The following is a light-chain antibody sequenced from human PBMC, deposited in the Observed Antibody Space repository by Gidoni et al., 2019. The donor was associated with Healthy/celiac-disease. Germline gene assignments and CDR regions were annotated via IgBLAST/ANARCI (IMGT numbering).Light chain of an antibody. CDR3: IQALQTP. Sequence: DIVMAQSQLSLPVTPGEPASISCRSSQSHLHSNGYNYLDRYLQKPGQSPQLLVYLGSNRASGVPDRVSGSGSGIDFTLKISRVEAEDVGVYYCIQALQTPFGQGTRLEIK. CDR2: LGS. CDR1: QSHLHSNGYNY. J-gene: IGKJ5*01. V-gene: IGKV2-28*01.